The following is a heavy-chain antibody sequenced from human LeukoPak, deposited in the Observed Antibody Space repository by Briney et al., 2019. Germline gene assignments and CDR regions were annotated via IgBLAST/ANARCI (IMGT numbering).Heavy chain of an antibody. CDR2: IYYSGST. Sequence: PSQTLSLTCTVSGGSISSGGYYWSWIRQHPGKGLEWIGYIYYSGSTYYNPSLKSRVTISVDTSKNQFSLKLSSVTAADTAVYYCARGRWSGYYFDYWGQGTLVTVSS. V-gene: IGHV4-31*03. CDR1: GGSISSGGYY. J-gene: IGHJ4*02. D-gene: IGHD3-3*01. CDR3: ARGRWSGYYFDY.